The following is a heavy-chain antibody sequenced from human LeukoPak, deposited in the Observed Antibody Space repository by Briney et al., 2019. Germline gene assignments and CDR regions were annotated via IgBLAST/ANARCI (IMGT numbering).Heavy chain of an antibody. J-gene: IGHJ4*02. CDR3: ARVDYYGSGSYPDY. V-gene: IGHV1-2*02. D-gene: IGHD3-10*01. CDR1: GYTFTGYY. CDR2: INPNSGGT. Sequence: ASVKVSCKASGYTFTGYYMHWVRQAPGQGLEWMGWINPNSGGTNYAQKFQGRVTMTRDTSISTAYMELSRLRSDDTAAYYCARVDYYGSGSYPDYWGQGTLVTVSS.